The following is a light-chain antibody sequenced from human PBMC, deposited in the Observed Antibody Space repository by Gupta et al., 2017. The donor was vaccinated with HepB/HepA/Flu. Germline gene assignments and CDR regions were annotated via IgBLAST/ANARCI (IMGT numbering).Light chain of an antibody. V-gene: IGLV2-23*02. CDR3: CSYAGITTWV. J-gene: IGLJ3*02. Sequence: SALTQPASVSGSPGQSITLSCTGSSSDVGTYNFVSWYQQQPGKAPKVIIYEVSQRPSGVSNRFSASKSGNTASLTISGLQAEDEADYYCCSYAGITTWVFGGGTKLTVL. CDR2: EVS. CDR1: SSDVGTYNF.